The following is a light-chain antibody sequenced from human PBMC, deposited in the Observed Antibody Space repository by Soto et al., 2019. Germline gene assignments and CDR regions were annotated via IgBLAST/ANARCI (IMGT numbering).Light chain of an antibody. CDR3: QHYNSYSEA. CDR2: KAS. Sequence: DIHMTQSPSTLSASVGDRVTIPCRASQSIADWLAWYQQKPGKAPKLLIYKASTLKSGVPSRFSGSGSGTEFTLTISSLQPDDFATYYCQHYNSYSEAFGQGTKVDIK. CDR1: QSIADW. V-gene: IGKV1-5*03. J-gene: IGKJ1*01.